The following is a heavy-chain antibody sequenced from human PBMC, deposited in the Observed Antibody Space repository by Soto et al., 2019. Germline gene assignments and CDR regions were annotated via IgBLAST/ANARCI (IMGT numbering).Heavy chain of an antibody. V-gene: IGHV3-23*01. Sequence: GGSLRLSCAASGFTFSSYAMSWVRQAPGKGLEWVSAISGSGGSTYYADSVKGRFTISRDNSKNTLYLQMNSLRAEDTAVYYCAKGVNYYDSSGYSSEYYFDYWGQGTLVTVSS. D-gene: IGHD3-22*01. CDR3: AKGVNYYDSSGYSSEYYFDY. J-gene: IGHJ4*02. CDR2: ISGSGGST. CDR1: GFTFSSYA.